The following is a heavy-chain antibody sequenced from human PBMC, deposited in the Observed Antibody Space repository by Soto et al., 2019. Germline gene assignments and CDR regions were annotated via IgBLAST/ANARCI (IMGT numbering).Heavy chain of an antibody. V-gene: IGHV1-3*01. J-gene: IGHJ6*02. CDR3: ARCDYAYYSGMDV. D-gene: IGHD4-17*01. Sequence: KFQGRVTITRDTSASTAYMELSSLRSEDTAVYYCARCDYAYYSGMDVWGQGTTVSVSS.